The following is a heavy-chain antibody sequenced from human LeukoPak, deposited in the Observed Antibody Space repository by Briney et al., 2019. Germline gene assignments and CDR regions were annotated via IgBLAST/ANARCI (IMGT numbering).Heavy chain of an antibody. CDR3: ARGSQAPNY. CDR1: GASLSGYQ. J-gene: IGHJ4*02. CDR2: IYDSGST. V-gene: IGHV4-59*01. Sequence: KTSETLSLTCSVSGASLSGYQWSWIRQPPEKGLEWIGYIYDSGSTNYSPSLKGRVTISLDTSKDQFSLRLSSVTAADTAVYYCARGSQAPNYWGQGTPVTVSS.